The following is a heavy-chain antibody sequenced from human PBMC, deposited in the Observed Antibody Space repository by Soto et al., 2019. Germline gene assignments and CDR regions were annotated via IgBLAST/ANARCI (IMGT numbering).Heavy chain of an antibody. J-gene: IGHJ5*02. Sequence: EVQLVESGGGLVKPGGSLRLSCAASGFTFRSFTMNWVRQAPGKGLEWDSTISSNSAYIYYTDALRGRFTISRDNAKNSLHLQMNGLRAEDTAVYYCTRDASRDSSARGWFDPWGPGTLVTVSS. CDR3: TRDASRDSSARGWFDP. V-gene: IGHV3-21*02. CDR2: ISSNSAYI. D-gene: IGHD6-13*01. CDR1: GFTFRSFT.